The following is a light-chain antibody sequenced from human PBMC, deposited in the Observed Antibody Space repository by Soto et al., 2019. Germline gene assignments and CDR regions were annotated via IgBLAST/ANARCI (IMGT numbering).Light chain of an antibody. CDR3: QQYVSSPRT. CDR1: QSVSRTY. V-gene: IGKV3-20*01. Sequence: EIVLTQSPGTLSLSPGERATLSCRASQSVSRTYLAWYQQKPGQAPRLLIYGASSRATGIPDRFSGSGSGTDFTLTISRLEPEDFAVCYCQQYVSSPRTFGQGTKVDIK. J-gene: IGKJ1*01. CDR2: GAS.